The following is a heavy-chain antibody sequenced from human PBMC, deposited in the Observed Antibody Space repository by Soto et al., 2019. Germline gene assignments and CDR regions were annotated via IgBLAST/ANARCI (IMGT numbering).Heavy chain of an antibody. CDR2: FDPEDGET. CDR1: GYTLTELS. V-gene: IGHV1-24*01. Sequence: ASVMVSCKVSGYTLTELSMHWVRQAPGKGLEWMGGFDPEDGETIYAQKFQGRVTMTEDTSTDTAYMELSSLRSEDTAVYYCATSVPSIYDYIWGSYRFFDYWGQGTLVTVSS. D-gene: IGHD3-16*02. J-gene: IGHJ4*02. CDR3: ATSVPSIYDYIWGSYRFFDY.